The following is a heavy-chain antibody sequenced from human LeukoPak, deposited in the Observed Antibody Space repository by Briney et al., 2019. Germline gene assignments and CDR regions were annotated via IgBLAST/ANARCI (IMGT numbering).Heavy chain of an antibody. CDR3: TTRMTTRHVDAFDI. J-gene: IGHJ3*02. D-gene: IGHD4-11*01. CDR1: GFTVSSNY. CDR2: IYSGGNT. V-gene: IGHV3-53*01. Sequence: PGGSLRLSCAASGFTVSSNYMSWVRQAPGKGLECVSVIYSGGNTYSADSVKGRFTVPRDHSKNTLYLQINSLKTEDTAVYYCTTRMTTRHVDAFDIWGQGTMVTVSS.